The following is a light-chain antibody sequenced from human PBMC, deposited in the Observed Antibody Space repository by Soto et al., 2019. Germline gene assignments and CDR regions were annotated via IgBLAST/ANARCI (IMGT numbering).Light chain of an antibody. J-gene: IGKJ1*01. V-gene: IGKV1-39*01. CDR3: QQSYSPPPWA. CDR1: QSISFY. Sequence: DIQMTQSPSSLSATVGDRVTITCRASQSISFYLNWYQQKPGKAPNLLIYATSSLQSGVPSRFRGSGSGTDFNLTISSLQPEDFATYYCQQSYSPPPWAFGQGTKVDIK. CDR2: ATS.